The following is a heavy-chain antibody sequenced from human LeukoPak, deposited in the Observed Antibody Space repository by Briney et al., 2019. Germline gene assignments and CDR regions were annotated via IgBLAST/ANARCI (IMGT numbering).Heavy chain of an antibody. CDR1: GFTFSSYS. J-gene: IGHJ4*02. D-gene: IGHD3-22*01. V-gene: IGHV3-30*18. Sequence: GGSLRLSCVASGFTFSSYSMQWVRQTPGKGLEWVGILSYDGTNTYYGESVKGRFTISRDNSQNTVYLQMNSLRAEDTAVYYCAKVEYYYDVDYWGQGTLVTVSS. CDR2: LSYDGTNT. CDR3: AKVEYYYDVDY.